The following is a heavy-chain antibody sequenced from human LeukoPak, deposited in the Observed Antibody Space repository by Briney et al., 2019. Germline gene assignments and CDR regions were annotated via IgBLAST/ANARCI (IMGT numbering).Heavy chain of an antibody. CDR2: ISGSGGNT. J-gene: IGHJ4*02. V-gene: IGHV3-23*01. D-gene: IGHD3-22*01. Sequence: GGSLRLSCAASGFTFSNYAMSWVRQAPGKGLEWVSAISGSGGNTYYADSVKGRFTISRDNSKNTLYLQMNSLRAEDTAVYYCAKDYSDSSGYFRVPHVFDFWGQGTLVTVSS. CDR3: AKDYSDSSGYFRVPHVFDF. CDR1: GFTFSNYA.